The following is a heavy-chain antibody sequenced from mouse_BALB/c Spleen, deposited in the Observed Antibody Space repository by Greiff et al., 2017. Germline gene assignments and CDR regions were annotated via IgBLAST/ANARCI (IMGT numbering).Heavy chain of an antibody. CDR3: AKHDDGNYVRSFAY. CDR1: GFSLTDYG. Sequence: VKLVESGPDLVAPSQSLSITCTVSGFSLTDYGVSWIRQPPGKGLEWLGVIWGGGSTYYNSALKSRLSISKDNSKSQVFLKMNSLQTDDTAMYYCAKHDDGNYVRSFAYWGQGTLVTVSA. D-gene: IGHD2-3*01. J-gene: IGHJ3*01. CDR2: IWGGGST. V-gene: IGHV2-6-5*01.